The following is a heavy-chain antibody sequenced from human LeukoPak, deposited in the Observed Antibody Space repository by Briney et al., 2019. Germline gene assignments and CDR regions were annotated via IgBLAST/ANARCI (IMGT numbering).Heavy chain of an antibody. D-gene: IGHD3-10*01. CDR1: GGSVSSGSYY. CDR3: ARVGWYGGLTEFDY. V-gene: IGHV4-61*01. J-gene: IGHJ4*02. CDR2: IYYSGST. Sequence: SETLSLTCTVSGGSVSSGSYYWSWIRQPPGKGLEWIGYIYYSGSTNYNPSLKSRVTISGDTSKNQFSLKLSSVPAADTAVYYCARVGWYGGLTEFDYWGQGTLVTVS.